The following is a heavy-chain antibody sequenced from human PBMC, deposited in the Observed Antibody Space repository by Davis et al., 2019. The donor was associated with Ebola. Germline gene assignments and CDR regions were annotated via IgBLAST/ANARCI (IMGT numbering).Heavy chain of an antibody. CDR2: ITTGSNAI. J-gene: IGHJ5*02. CDR1: GFTFSDFS. CDR3: VRDYIFAFDL. V-gene: IGHV3-48*02. Sequence: PGGSLGLSCAASGFTFSDFSMNWVRQAPGEALEWISYITTGSNAIHYADSVKGRFTVSRDNVKNSLFLQMNSLRDEDSAVYYCVRDYIFAFDLWGQGAQVTVSS.